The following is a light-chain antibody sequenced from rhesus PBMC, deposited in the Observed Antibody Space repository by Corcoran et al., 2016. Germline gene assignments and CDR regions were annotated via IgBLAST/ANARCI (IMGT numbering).Light chain of an antibody. CDR1: ENGNNF. J-gene: IGKJ4*01. CDR3: TLAYGTPLT. V-gene: IGKV1-74*01. Sequence: DIQMTQSPSSMSESVGERVTITCRASENGNNFLNWYQQKPGKAPKPLIQKESTLESGVPSRFSGSGSVTDYTFPIHSLQPEDVATYYCTLAYGTPLTFGGRTKVEIK. CDR2: KES.